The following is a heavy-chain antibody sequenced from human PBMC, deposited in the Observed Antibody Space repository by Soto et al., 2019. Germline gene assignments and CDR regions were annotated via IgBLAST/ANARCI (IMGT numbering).Heavy chain of an antibody. D-gene: IGHD2-15*01. V-gene: IGHV3-30*03. CDR1: GFTFSGYG. J-gene: IGHJ4*02. Sequence: QVQLVESGGGVVQPGGSLRLSCAASGFTFSGYGMHWVRQLPGEGLEWVAILANDGSYQYYAESVKGRFTISRDNSKNTLYLQMDSLRPEDTAVYYCARSIGGSSYYPPDYWGQGTLVTVSS. CDR2: LANDGSYQ. CDR3: ARSIGGSSYYPPDY.